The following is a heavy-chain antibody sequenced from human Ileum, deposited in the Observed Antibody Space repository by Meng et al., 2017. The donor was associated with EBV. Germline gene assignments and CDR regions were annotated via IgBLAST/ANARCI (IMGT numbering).Heavy chain of an antibody. CDR3: ARDGYSSGSD. J-gene: IGHJ4*02. CDR2: IYNSGST. CDR1: GGSLSSGGNY. V-gene: IGHV4-61*08. Sequence: QFHRQDSGPGLVKPSDTLSLTCRVSGGSLSSGGNYWSWIRQPPGKGLEWIGYIYNSGSTNYNPSLKSRVTISVDTSKNQFSLKLSSVTAADTAVYYCARDGYSSGSDWGQGTLVTVSS. D-gene: IGHD6-19*01.